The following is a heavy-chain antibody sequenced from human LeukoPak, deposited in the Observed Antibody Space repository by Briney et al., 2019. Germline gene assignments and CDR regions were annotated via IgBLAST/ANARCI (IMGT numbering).Heavy chain of an antibody. Sequence: GASVKVSCEASGYTFTGYYMHWVRQAPGQGLEWMGWINPNSGVTNYAQKFQGRVTMTRDTSISTVYMELSRLRSDDTAVYYCARQGALVKGIDYWGQGTLVTVSS. J-gene: IGHJ4*02. CDR1: GYTFTGYY. CDR2: INPNSGVT. D-gene: IGHD6-13*01. V-gene: IGHV1-2*02. CDR3: ARQGALVKGIDY.